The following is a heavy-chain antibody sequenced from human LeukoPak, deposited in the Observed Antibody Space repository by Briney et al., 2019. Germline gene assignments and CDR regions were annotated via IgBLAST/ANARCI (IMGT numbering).Heavy chain of an antibody. CDR1: GFTFSSYS. D-gene: IGHD4-17*01. Sequence: GGSLRLSCAASGFTFSSYSMNWVRQAPGKGLEWVSVIYSGGSTYYADSVKGRFTISRDNSKNTLYLQMNSLRAEDTAVYYCARDNYGDYVDYWGQGTLVTVSS. J-gene: IGHJ4*02. CDR3: ARDNYGDYVDY. CDR2: IYSGGST. V-gene: IGHV3-66*01.